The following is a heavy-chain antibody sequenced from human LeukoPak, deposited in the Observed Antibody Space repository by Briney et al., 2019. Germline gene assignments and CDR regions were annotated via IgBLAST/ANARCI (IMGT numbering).Heavy chain of an antibody. V-gene: IGHV3-23*01. CDR2: ITVDDVT. CDR1: GFTFSSYA. CDR3: AKTRWQWTRKYFDF. Sequence: GGSLRPSCAASGFTFSSYAMSWVRQAPGKGLEWISTITVDDVTYYAASVKGRFTISRYNSRNTLSLQMTSLRAEDSAVYYCAKTRWQWTRKYFDFWGQGSLVTVSS. J-gene: IGHJ4*02. D-gene: IGHD5-24*01.